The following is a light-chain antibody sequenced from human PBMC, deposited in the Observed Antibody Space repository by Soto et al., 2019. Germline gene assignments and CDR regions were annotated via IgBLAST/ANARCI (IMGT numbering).Light chain of an antibody. V-gene: IGKV3-11*01. CDR2: DAS. J-gene: IGKJ5*01. CDR1: QSVGSN. Sequence: EIVMTQSPATLSVSPGERATLSCRASQSVGSNLAWYQQKPGHTPRLIVYDASNRATVIPAKISGSGSGTAFSPPISSLEHEDYAVYYCQKSSNWPPITFGQGTRLEIK. CDR3: QKSSNWPPIT.